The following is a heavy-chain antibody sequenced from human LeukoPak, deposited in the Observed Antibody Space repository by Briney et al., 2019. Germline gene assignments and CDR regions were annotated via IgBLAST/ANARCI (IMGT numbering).Heavy chain of an antibody. CDR1: GFTFSSYA. Sequence: GGSLRLSCAASGFTFSSYAMGWVRQAPGKGLEWVSAFSGSGGSTYYADSVKGRFTISRDNSKNTLYLQMNSLRAEDTAVYYCAKDSGKYCSGGSCPSYWFDPWGQGTLVTVSS. V-gene: IGHV3-23*01. J-gene: IGHJ5*02. CDR3: AKDSGKYCSGGSCPSYWFDP. CDR2: FSGSGGST. D-gene: IGHD2-15*01.